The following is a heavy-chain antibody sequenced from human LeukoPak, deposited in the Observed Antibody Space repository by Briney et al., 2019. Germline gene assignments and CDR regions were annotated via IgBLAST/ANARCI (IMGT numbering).Heavy chain of an antibody. J-gene: IGHJ5*02. Sequence: SETLSLTCTVSGASINSYHWSWIRQPPGKALECIGYSSYTGSPKYTPSLKSRVIMSKDTSKNQITLKLSAVTAADTAVYYCARGDGYSPGFDTWGQGTLVTVSP. CDR1: GASINSYH. V-gene: IGHV4-59*01. CDR2: SSYTGSP. D-gene: IGHD5-24*01. CDR3: ARGDGYSPGFDT.